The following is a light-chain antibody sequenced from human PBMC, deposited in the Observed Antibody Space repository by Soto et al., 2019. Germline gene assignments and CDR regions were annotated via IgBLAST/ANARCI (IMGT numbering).Light chain of an antibody. CDR1: SSDVGGYNY. CDR2: DVS. Sequence: QSVLTQPASVSGSPGQSITISRTGTSSDVGGYNYVSWYQQHPGKAPKLMIYDVSNRPSGVSNRFSGSKSGNTASLTISGLQAEDEADYYCSSYTSSSTLVFGTRTKVTVL. CDR3: SSYTSSSTLV. J-gene: IGLJ1*01. V-gene: IGLV2-14*01.